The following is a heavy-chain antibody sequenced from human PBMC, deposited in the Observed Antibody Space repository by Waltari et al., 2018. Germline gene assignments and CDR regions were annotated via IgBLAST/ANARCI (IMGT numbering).Heavy chain of an antibody. J-gene: IGHJ2*01. D-gene: IGHD3-3*02. CDR3: ARVPRLTHFGTGYYNWYFDL. V-gene: IGHV3-53*01. CDR2: IYSGGST. CDR1: GFTVRSNY. Sequence: EVQLVESGGGLIQPGGSLRLSCAASGFTVRSNYMTWVSQAPGKGLEWVSVIYSGGSTYYADSVKGRFTISRDNSKNTLYLQMNSLRAEDTAVYYCARVPRLTHFGTGYYNWYFDLWGRGTLVTVSS.